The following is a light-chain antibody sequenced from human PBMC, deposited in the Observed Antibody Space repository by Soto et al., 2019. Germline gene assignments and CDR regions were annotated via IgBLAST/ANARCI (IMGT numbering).Light chain of an antibody. CDR1: QSVSSSY. V-gene: IGKV3-20*01. J-gene: IGKJ2*01. Sequence: EIVLTQSPGTLSLSPGERATLSCRASQSVSSSYLAWYQQKPGQAPRLLIYGASRRANGIPDRFSGSGSGTDFTLTISRLEPEDFAVYYCQQYGSSPPYTFGQGTKLEIK. CDR3: QQYGSSPPYT. CDR2: GAS.